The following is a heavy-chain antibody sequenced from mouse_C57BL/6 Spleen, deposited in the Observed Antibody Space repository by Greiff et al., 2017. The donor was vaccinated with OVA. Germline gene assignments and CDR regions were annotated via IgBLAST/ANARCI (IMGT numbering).Heavy chain of an antibody. CDR2: INPSTGGT. Sequence: EVQLQQSGPELVKPGASVKISCKASGYSFTGYYMNWVKQSPEKSLEWIGEINPSTGGTTYNQKFKAKATLTVDKSSSTAYMQLKSLTSEDSAVYYCARGVGNCFDYWGQGTTLTVSS. V-gene: IGHV1-42*01. J-gene: IGHJ2*01. CDR1: GYSFTGYY. CDR3: ARGVGNCFDY. D-gene: IGHD1-3*01.